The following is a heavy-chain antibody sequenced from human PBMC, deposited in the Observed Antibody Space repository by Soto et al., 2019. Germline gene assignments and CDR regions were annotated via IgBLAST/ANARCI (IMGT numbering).Heavy chain of an antibody. CDR3: ARAISYCSSTSCYRGAPGYYYYGMDV. CDR2: IWYDGSNK. J-gene: IGHJ6*02. CDR1: GFTFSSYG. D-gene: IGHD2-2*01. V-gene: IGHV3-33*01. Sequence: QVQLVESGGGVVQPGRSLRLSCAASGFTFSSYGMHWVRQAPGKGLEWVAVIWYDGSNKYYADSVKGRFTIYRDNSKNPLYLQMNSLRAEDTAVYSCARAISYCSSTSCYRGAPGYYYYGMDVWGQGTTVTVSS.